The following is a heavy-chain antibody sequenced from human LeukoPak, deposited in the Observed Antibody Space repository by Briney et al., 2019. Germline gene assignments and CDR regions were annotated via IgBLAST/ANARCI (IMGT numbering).Heavy chain of an antibody. V-gene: IGHV4-59*01. CDR3: ARERKYSYGYGLDV. CDR1: GGSISGYY. Sequence: PSETLSLTCTVSGGSISGYYWSWIRQPPGKGLEWIGYIYYSGSTNYNPSLKSRVTISVDTSMNQFSLKLSSVTAADTAVYYCARERKYSYGYGLDVWGQGTTVTVSS. CDR2: IYYSGST. J-gene: IGHJ6*02. D-gene: IGHD5-18*01.